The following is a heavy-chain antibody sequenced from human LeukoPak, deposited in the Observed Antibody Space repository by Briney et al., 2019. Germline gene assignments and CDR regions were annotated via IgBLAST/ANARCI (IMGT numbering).Heavy chain of an antibody. V-gene: IGHV3-48*03. D-gene: IGHD3-16*01. CDR3: ARAITFGGGFDY. Sequence: GGSLRLSCVASGFTFSSYEMNWVRQAPGKGLEWVSYITISGNSIYYGDSVKGRFTISRENAKNSLYLQMNSLRAEDTAVYYCARAITFGGGFDYWGQGTLVTVSS. J-gene: IGHJ4*02. CDR2: ITISGNSI. CDR1: GFTFSSYE.